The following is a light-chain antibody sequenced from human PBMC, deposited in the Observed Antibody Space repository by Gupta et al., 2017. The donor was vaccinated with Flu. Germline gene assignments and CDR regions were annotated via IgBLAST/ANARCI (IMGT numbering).Light chain of an antibody. J-gene: IGKJ1*01. CDR3: QQYNNWPRT. V-gene: IGKV3-15*01. CDR2: GAS. CDR1: QDVSSN. Sequence: TVMTPSPPTHYVYPGERATLSCRAGQDVSSNLGWYQQKPGQAPRLLIYGASTRATGIPARFSGSGSGTEFTLTISSLQSEDFAVYYCQQYNNWPRTFGQGTKVEIK.